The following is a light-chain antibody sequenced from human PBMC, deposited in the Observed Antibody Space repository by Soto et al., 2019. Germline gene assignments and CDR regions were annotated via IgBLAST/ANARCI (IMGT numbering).Light chain of an antibody. J-gene: IGLJ2*01. CDR1: SSDVGGFNY. Sequence: QSALTQTPSASGSPGQSGTISCTGTSSDVGGFNYVSWYQHHPGKAPKLMIYEVTKRPSGVPARFSGSKSGNTASLTVSGLQAEDEADYYCSSYAGSNTVLFGGVTKLTVL. V-gene: IGLV2-8*01. CDR2: EVT. CDR3: SSYAGSNTVL.